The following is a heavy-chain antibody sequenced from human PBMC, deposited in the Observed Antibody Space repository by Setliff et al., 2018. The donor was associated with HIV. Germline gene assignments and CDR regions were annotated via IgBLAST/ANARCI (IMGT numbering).Heavy chain of an antibody. CDR3: AGESSIAVAEYFQH. CDR1: GFTFNNYA. V-gene: IGHV3-23*01. CDR2: ISGSGGRT. D-gene: IGHD6-19*01. J-gene: IGHJ1*01. Sequence: PGESLKISCAASGFTFNNYAMSWVRQAPGKGLEWVSDISGSGGRTYYADSVKGRFTISRDSSKNTLYLQMNSLRAEDTAVYYCAGESSIAVAEYFQHWGQGTLVTVSS.